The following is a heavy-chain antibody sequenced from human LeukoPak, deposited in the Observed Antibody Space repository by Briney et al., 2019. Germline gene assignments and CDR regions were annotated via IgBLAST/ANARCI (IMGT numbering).Heavy chain of an antibody. Sequence: PSETLSLTCTVSGGSISSYYWSWIRQPPGKGLEWIGYIYYSGSTNYNPSLKSRVTISVDTSKNQFSLKLSSVTAADTAVYYCARGKGRAVTSYLFDYWGQGNLVTVSS. CDR2: IYYSGST. V-gene: IGHV4-59*01. CDR1: GGSISSYY. CDR3: ARGKGRAVTSYLFDY. J-gene: IGHJ4*02. D-gene: IGHD4-17*01.